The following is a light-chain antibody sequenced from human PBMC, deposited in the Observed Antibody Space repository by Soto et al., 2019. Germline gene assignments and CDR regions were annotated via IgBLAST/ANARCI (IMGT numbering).Light chain of an antibody. CDR1: SSDVGGYNY. CDR2: DVS. V-gene: IGLV2-14*01. J-gene: IGLJ1*01. Sequence: QSVLTQPASVSGSPGQSITISCTGTSSDVGGYNYVSWYQQHPGKAPKLMIYDVSSRPSGVSNRFSGSKSGNTASLTISGLQAEDEADYYCSSYTSSSLVFGTGTKVTVL. CDR3: SSYTSSSLV.